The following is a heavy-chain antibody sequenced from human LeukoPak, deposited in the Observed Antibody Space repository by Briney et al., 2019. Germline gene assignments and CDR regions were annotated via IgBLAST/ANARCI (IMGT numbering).Heavy chain of an antibody. V-gene: IGHV3-30*18. CDR2: ISYDGSNK. J-gene: IGHJ4*02. Sequence: GGSLRLPCAASGFTLSSYGMHWVRQAPGKGLEWVAVISYDGSNKYSADSVKGRFTISRDNSKNTLYLQMNSLRAEDTAVYYCAKGSKYCSGGTCYFDYWGQGTLVTVSS. D-gene: IGHD2-15*01. CDR3: AKGSKYCSGGTCYFDY. CDR1: GFTLSSYG.